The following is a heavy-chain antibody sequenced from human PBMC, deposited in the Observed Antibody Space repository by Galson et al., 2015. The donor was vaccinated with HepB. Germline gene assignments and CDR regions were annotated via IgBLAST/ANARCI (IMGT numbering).Heavy chain of an antibody. CDR3: ARDEVGLGIS. D-gene: IGHD7-27*01. CDR1: GFTFSRHS. Sequence: SLRLSCAASGFTFSRHSMNWVRQAPGKGLEWVSYIGSSSSTKYYADSVKGRFTISRDNAKNSLYLQMNSLRAEDTAMYYCARDEVGLGISWGQGTLVTVSS. J-gene: IGHJ5*02. CDR2: IGSSSSTK. V-gene: IGHV3-48*01.